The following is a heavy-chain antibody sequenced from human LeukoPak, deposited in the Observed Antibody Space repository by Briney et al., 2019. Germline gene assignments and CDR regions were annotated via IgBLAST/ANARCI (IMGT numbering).Heavy chain of an antibody. Sequence: ETLSLTCTVSGGSISSYSYYWGWVRQAPGKGLEWVSSISGGGTITYYADSVKGRFTISRDNSKNTLYLQMNSLRAEDTAVYYCAKESSLLRGPLVIYYFDFWGQGTLVTVSS. J-gene: IGHJ4*02. CDR3: AKESSLLRGPLVIYYFDF. CDR1: GGSISSYSYY. V-gene: IGHV3-23*01. D-gene: IGHD3-10*01. CDR2: ISGGGTIT.